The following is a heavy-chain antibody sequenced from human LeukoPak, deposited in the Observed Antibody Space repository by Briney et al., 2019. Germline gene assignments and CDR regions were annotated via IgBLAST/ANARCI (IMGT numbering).Heavy chain of an antibody. D-gene: IGHD6-19*01. Sequence: GRSLRLSCAASGFTFSSYAMHWVRQAPGKRLEWVAVISYDGSNTYYADSVKGRFTIYRDNSKNTLYLQMNSLRAEDTAVYYCARPSYSSGWSFFDYWGQGTLVTVSS. CDR1: GFTFSSYA. CDR3: ARPSYSSGWSFFDY. CDR2: ISYDGSNT. J-gene: IGHJ4*02. V-gene: IGHV3-30*04.